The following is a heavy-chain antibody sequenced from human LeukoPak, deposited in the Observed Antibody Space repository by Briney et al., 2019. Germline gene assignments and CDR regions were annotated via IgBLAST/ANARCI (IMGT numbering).Heavy chain of an antibody. CDR2: IRYDGSNK. D-gene: IGHD3-22*01. CDR3: ATSYYDSSGYHLDY. V-gene: IGHV3-30*02. J-gene: IGHJ4*02. Sequence: GGSLRLSCAASGFTFSSYGMHWVRQAPGKGLEWVAFIRYDGSNKYYADSVKGRFTISRDNSKNTLYLQMNSLRAEDAAVYYCATSYYDSSGYHLDYWGQGTLVTVSS. CDR1: GFTFSSYG.